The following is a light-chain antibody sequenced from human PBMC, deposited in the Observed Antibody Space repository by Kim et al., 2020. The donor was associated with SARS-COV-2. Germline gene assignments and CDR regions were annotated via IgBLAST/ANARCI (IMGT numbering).Light chain of an antibody. CDR2: NGF. CDR3: QQFAITAAIS. V-gene: IGKV1-13*02. CDR1: QGISTS. J-gene: IGKJ5*01. Sequence: ASVGDRVTIICRSSQGISTSVAWYQHRPGHAPKLLIYNGFRLQGGVPSRFSGSGSGTEFTLTISSLQPEDFGTYYCQQFAITAAISFGQGTRLEIK.